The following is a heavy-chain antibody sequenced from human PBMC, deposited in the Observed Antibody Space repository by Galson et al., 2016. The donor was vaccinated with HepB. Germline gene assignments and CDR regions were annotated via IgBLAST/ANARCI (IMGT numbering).Heavy chain of an antibody. CDR3: AHQTRFRSFGWPSNVFFDY. CDR2: IYWDDDK. J-gene: IGHJ4*02. Sequence: PALVKPTQTLTLTCTVSGFSLTASGVAVAWIRQPPGKALECLALIYWDDDKNYSPSLKSRLTITKDTSKNQVVLTMTNVDPVDTATYYCAHQTRFRSFGWPSNVFFDYWGQGALVTVSS. D-gene: IGHD3-9*01. V-gene: IGHV2-5*02. CDR1: GFSLTASGVA.